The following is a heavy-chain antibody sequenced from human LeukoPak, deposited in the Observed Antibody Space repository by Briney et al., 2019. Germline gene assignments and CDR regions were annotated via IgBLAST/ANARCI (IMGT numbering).Heavy chain of an antibody. J-gene: IGHJ4*02. CDR3: ARDQGVGASFDY. CDR2: ISGSGGST. V-gene: IGHV3-23*01. D-gene: IGHD1-26*01. CDR1: GFTFSSYG. Sequence: GGTLRLSCAASGFTFSSYGMSWVRQAPGKGLEWVSAISGSGGSTYYADSVKGRFTISRDNSKNTLYLQMNSLRAEDTAVYYCARDQGVGASFDYWGQGTLLTVSS.